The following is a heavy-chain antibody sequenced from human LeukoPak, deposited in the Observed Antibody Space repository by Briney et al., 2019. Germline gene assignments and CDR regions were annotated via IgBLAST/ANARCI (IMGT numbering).Heavy chain of an antibody. CDR2: IIPIFGTA. Sequence: EASVKVSCKSSGGTFSSYAISWVRQAPGQGLEWMGGIIPIFGTANYAQKFQGRVTITADESTSTAYMELSSLRSEDTAVYYCARASSGYPENELDYWGQGTLVTVSS. CDR3: ARASSGYPENELDY. D-gene: IGHD3-22*01. V-gene: IGHV1-69*13. CDR1: GGTFSSYA. J-gene: IGHJ4*02.